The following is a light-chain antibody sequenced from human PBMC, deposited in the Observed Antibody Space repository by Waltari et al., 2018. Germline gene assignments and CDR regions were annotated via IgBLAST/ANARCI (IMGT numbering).Light chain of an antibody. CDR2: WAS. J-gene: IGKJ4*01. CDR1: QSVLYNSNNANY. CDR3: QQYYSSPLT. Sequence: EIVLTQSPATLSLSPGERATLSCRASQSVLYNSNNANYLAWYQQKPGQSPKLLIHWASTRESGVPDRFSGSGSGTDFTLTISSLQAEDVAVYYCQQYYSSPLTFGGGTKVEIK. V-gene: IGKV4-1*01.